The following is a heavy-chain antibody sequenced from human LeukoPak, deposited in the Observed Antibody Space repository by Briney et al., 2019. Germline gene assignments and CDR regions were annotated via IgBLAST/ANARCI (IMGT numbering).Heavy chain of an antibody. CDR2: ISAYNGNT. Sequence: ASVKVSCKASGYTFTSYGISWVRQAPGQGLEWMGWISAYNGNTNYAQKLQGRVTMTTDTSTSTAYMELRSLRSDDTAVYYCARAKCSGGSCWALDYYYYMDVWGKGTTVTISS. V-gene: IGHV1-18*01. J-gene: IGHJ6*03. CDR3: ARAKCSGGSCWALDYYYYMDV. D-gene: IGHD2-15*01. CDR1: GYTFTSYG.